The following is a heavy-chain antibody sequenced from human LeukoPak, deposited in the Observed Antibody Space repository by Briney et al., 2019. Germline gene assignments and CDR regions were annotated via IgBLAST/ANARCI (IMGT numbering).Heavy chain of an antibody. Sequence: ASVKVSRKASGYTFTSYGISWMRQAPGQGLEWMGWISAYNGNTNYAQKLQGRVTMTTDTSTSTAYMELRSLRSDDTAVYYCARDSWVAAAGTSGDYWGQGTLVTVSS. CDR1: GYTFTSYG. V-gene: IGHV1-18*01. J-gene: IGHJ4*02. D-gene: IGHD6-13*01. CDR2: ISAYNGNT. CDR3: ARDSWVAAAGTSGDY.